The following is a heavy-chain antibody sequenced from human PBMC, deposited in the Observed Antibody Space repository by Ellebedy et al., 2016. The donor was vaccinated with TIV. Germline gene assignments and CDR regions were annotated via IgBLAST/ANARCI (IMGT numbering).Heavy chain of an antibody. J-gene: IGHJ4*02. CDR2: VYSGGAT. Sequence: PGGSLRLSCAASGFTVSSNYMSWVRQAPGKGLEWVSVVYSGGATSYADSVKGRFTISRDNSKNTLYLQMNSLRVEDTAVYYCARKYIYGFDWGQGTLVTVSS. V-gene: IGHV3-66*01. CDR1: GFTVSSNY. D-gene: IGHD5-18*01. CDR3: ARKYIYGFD.